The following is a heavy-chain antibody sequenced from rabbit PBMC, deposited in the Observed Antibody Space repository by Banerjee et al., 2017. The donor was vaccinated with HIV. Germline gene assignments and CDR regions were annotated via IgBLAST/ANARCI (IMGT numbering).Heavy chain of an antibody. CDR2: IYTGAGSVT. V-gene: IGHV1S45*01. D-gene: IGHD4-2*01. Sequence: QEQLEESGGGLVQPEGSLTLTCKASGLDFSNSYWICWVRQAPGKGLEWIACIYTGAGSVTYYASWAKGRFTISKTSSTTVTLQMTSLTAADTATYFCARDYAGAIGYSYRYFNLWGPGTLVTVS. J-gene: IGHJ4*01. CDR1: GLDFSNSYW. CDR3: ARDYAGAIGYSYRYFNL.